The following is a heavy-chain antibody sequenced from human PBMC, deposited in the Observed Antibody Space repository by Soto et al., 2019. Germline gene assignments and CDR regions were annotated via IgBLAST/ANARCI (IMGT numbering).Heavy chain of an antibody. D-gene: IGHD3-3*01. J-gene: IGHJ4*02. Sequence: LSLTCTVSGGSISTGGYYWSWIRQYPGKGLEWLGYIDGSGYTFYNPSLQSRLTLSMDTSKNQFSLKLSSATAADTAVYFCARKQAGFFYGIDYWGQGTLVTVSS. V-gene: IGHV4-31*03. CDR3: ARKQAGFFYGIDY. CDR2: IDGSGYT. CDR1: GGSISTGGYY.